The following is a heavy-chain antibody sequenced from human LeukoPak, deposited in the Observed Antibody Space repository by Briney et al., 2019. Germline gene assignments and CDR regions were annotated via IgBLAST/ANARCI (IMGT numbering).Heavy chain of an antibody. D-gene: IGHD6-19*01. J-gene: IGHJ4*02. Sequence: ASVKVSCKASGYTFTSYYMHWVRQAPGQGLEWMGIINPSGGSTSYAQKFQGRVTVTRDMSTSTVYMELSSLRSEDTAVYYCARVAHIAVAGTALDYWGQGTLVTVSS. CDR3: ARVAHIAVAGTALDY. CDR1: GYTFTSYY. CDR2: INPSGGST. V-gene: IGHV1-46*01.